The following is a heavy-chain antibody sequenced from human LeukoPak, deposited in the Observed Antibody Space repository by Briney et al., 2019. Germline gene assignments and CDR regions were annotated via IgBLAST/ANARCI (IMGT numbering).Heavy chain of an antibody. J-gene: IGHJ6*03. V-gene: IGHV1-69*06. CDR2: IIPIFGTA. Sequence: ASVKVSCEASGGTFSSYAISWVRQAPGQGLEWMGGIIPIFGTANYAQKFQGRVTITADKSTSTAYMELSSLRSEDTAVYYCARVPRPYCTNGVCYSEGKYYYYYYMDVWGKGTTVTVSS. D-gene: IGHD2-8*01. CDR1: GGTFSSYA. CDR3: ARVPRPYCTNGVCYSEGKYYYYYYMDV.